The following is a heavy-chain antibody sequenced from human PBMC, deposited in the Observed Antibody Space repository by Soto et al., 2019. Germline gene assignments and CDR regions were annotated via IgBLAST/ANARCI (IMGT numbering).Heavy chain of an antibody. CDR3: AKDITSYYYDSSGTFDY. CDR1: GFTFSSYA. V-gene: IGHV3-23*01. D-gene: IGHD3-22*01. CDR2: ISGSGGST. J-gene: IGHJ4*02. Sequence: EVQLLESGGGLVQPGGSLRLSCAASGFTFSSYAMSWVRQAPGQGLEWVSAISGSGGSTYYADSVKGRFTISRDHSKNTLYLQMNSLRAEDTAVYYCAKDITSYYYDSSGTFDYWGQGTLVTVSS.